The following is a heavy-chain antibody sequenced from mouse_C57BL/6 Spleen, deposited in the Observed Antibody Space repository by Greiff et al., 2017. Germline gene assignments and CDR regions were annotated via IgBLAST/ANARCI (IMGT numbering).Heavy chain of an antibody. CDR3: ARAHYGSSYIYYFDD. CDR2: IDPNSGGT. D-gene: IGHD1-1*01. CDR1: GYTFTSYW. V-gene: IGHV1-72*01. J-gene: IGHJ2*01. Sequence: QVQLQQPGAELVKPGASVKLSCKASGYTFTSYWMHWVKQRPGRGLGWIGRIDPNSGGTKYNEKFKSKATLTVDKPSSTASMQLSSLTSEDSAVYYCARAHYGSSYIYYFDDWGQGTTLTVSS.